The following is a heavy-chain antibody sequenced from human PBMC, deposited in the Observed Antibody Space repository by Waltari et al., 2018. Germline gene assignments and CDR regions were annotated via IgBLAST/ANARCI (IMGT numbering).Heavy chain of an antibody. D-gene: IGHD3-16*02. J-gene: IGHJ4*02. CDR3: ARDGEGLHLGELSPLDY. V-gene: IGHV1-3*01. Sequence: QVQLVQSGAEVKKPGASVKVSCKASGYTFTSYAMHWVRQAPGQRLEWMGWINAGNGNTKYSQKVQGRVTITRDTAASTAYMELSSLRSEDTAVYYCARDGEGLHLGELSPLDYWGQGTLVTVSS. CDR1: GYTFTSYA. CDR2: INAGNGNT.